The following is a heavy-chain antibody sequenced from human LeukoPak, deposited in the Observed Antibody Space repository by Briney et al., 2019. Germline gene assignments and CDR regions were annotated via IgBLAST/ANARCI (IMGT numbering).Heavy chain of an antibody. V-gene: IGHV3-23*01. Sequence: PGGSLRLSCAASGFTFSSYAMSWVRQAPGKGLGWVSAISGSGGSTYYADSVKGRFTISRDNSKNTLYLQMNSLRAEDTAVYYCAKDAMVRGVIMGYFDYWGQGTLVTVSS. J-gene: IGHJ4*02. CDR2: ISGSGGST. D-gene: IGHD3-10*01. CDR3: AKDAMVRGVIMGYFDY. CDR1: GFTFSSYA.